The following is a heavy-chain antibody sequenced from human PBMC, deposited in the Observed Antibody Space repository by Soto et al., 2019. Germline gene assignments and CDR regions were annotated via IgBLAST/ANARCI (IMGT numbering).Heavy chain of an antibody. D-gene: IGHD6-13*01. CDR3: ASPYSSSWYYFDY. CDR2: IIPILGIA. CDR1: GGTFSSYT. J-gene: IGHJ4*02. V-gene: IGHV1-69*02. Sequence: ASVKVSCKASGGTFSSYTISWVRQAPGQGLEWMGRIIPILGIANYAQKFQGRVTITADKSTSTAYMELSSLRSEDTAVYYCASPYSSSWYYFDYWGQGTLVTSPQ.